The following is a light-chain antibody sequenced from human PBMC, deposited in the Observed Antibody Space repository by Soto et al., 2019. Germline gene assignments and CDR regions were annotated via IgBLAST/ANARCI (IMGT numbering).Light chain of an antibody. Sequence: EIVLTQSPGTLSLSPGERATLSGRASQTVSSNYLAWYQQKPGQAPRLLIYAASTRATGIPDRFSGSGSGTDFTLSISRLEPEDFAVYYCQLYGTSPKPFGQGTKVDIK. CDR2: AAS. CDR1: QTVSSNY. CDR3: QLYGTSPKP. J-gene: IGKJ1*01. V-gene: IGKV3-20*01.